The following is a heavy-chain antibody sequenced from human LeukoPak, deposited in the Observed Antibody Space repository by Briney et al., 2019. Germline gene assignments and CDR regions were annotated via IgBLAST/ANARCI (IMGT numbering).Heavy chain of an antibody. D-gene: IGHD3-9*01. J-gene: IGHJ3*02. Sequence: GASVTVSCKASGYTFTSYAMHWVRQAPGQRLEWMGWTNAGNGNTKYSQKFQGRVTITRDTSASTAYMELSSLRSEDTAVYYCARDNPYYDIVTGYSGAFDIWGQGTMVTVSS. V-gene: IGHV1-3*01. CDR1: GYTFTSYA. CDR2: TNAGNGNT. CDR3: ARDNPYYDIVTGYSGAFDI.